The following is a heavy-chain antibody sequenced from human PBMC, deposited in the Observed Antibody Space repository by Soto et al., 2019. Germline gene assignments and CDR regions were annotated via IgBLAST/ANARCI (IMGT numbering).Heavy chain of an antibody. D-gene: IGHD5-12*01. V-gene: IGHV1-46*01. CDR1: GYSFITSYH. CDR3: ARDTGYHHDPFDS. CDR2: INPIGSMT. Sequence: QVQLVQSGAEVKKPGASVKVSCKASGYSFITSYHMHWVRQAPGQGLEWMGIINPIGSMTGYSQKVQGRLHMTRDTSTATDYMELSNLTSEYTAVYLCARDTGYHHDPFDSCGRGTWFTVSS. J-gene: IGHJ3*02.